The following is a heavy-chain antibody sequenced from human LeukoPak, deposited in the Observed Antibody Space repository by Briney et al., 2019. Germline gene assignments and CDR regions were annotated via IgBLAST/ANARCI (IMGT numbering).Heavy chain of an antibody. V-gene: IGHV4-4*02. CDR1: GGSISSSNW. D-gene: IGHD4-23*01. J-gene: IGHJ4*02. CDR3: AREHDYGGLFDY. Sequence: SETLSLTCAVSGGSISSSNWWSWVRQPPGKGLEWIGEIYHSGSTNYNPSLKSRVTISVDTSKNQFSLKLSSVTAADTAVYYCAREHDYGGLFDYWGQGTLVTVSS. CDR2: IYHSGST.